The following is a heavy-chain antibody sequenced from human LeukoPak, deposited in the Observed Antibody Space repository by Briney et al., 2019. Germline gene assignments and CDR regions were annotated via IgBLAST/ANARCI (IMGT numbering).Heavy chain of an antibody. CDR1: GGSIRSYY. D-gene: IGHD3-10*01. V-gene: IGHV4-4*07. CDR2: IYTTGTT. Sequence: SETLSLTCTVSGGSIRSYYWGWVRQPAGKGLEWIGRIYTTGTTNYNPSLKSRLTMSVDTSKNQFSLNLRSVIAADTAVYYCARQGSTASYYFLDYWSQGTLVTVSS. CDR3: ARQGSTASYYFLDY. J-gene: IGHJ4*02.